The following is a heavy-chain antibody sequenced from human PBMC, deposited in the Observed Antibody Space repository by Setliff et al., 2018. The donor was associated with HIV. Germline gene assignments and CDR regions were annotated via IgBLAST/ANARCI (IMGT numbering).Heavy chain of an antibody. D-gene: IGHD3-10*01. Sequence: SGGSIRSYYWGWIRQPPGTGLEWIGSFYHSTTYYNPSLKGRLSMSTSENQFSLKLTSVTAADTAVYYCASTRIRLIRGAVISNLRTPYFDYWGPGSLVTVSS. V-gene: IGHV4-38-2*01. CDR2: FYHSTT. J-gene: IGHJ4*02. CDR1: GGSIRSYY. CDR3: ASTRIRLIRGAVISNLRTPYFDY.